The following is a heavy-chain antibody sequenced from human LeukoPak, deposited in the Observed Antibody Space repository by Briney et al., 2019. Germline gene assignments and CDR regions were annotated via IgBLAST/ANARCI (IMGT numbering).Heavy chain of an antibody. V-gene: IGHV4-31*03. Sequence: SQTLSLTCTVSGGSISSGGYYWSWIRQHPGKGLEWIGYIYYSGSTYYNPSLKSRVTISVDKSKNQFSLKLSSVTAADTAVYYCARADYGSGSYYRDGPMYNWFDPWGQGTLVTVSS. CDR3: ARADYGSGSYYRDGPMYNWFDP. CDR2: IYYSGST. CDR1: GGSISSGGYY. D-gene: IGHD3-10*01. J-gene: IGHJ5*02.